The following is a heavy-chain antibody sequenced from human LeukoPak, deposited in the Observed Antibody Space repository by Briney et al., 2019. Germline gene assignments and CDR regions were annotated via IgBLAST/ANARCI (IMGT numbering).Heavy chain of an antibody. J-gene: IGHJ4*02. Sequence: GGSLRLSCAASGLTFSNYWMSWVRQGPGKGLEWVANIKHDGSEKYYIDSVKGRFTISRDNAKNSLYLQMNSLRAEDTAVYYCARQQWLDGAYYFDYWGQGTLVTVSS. CDR2: IKHDGSEK. V-gene: IGHV3-7*01. D-gene: IGHD6-19*01. CDR3: ARQQWLDGAYYFDY. CDR1: GLTFSNYW.